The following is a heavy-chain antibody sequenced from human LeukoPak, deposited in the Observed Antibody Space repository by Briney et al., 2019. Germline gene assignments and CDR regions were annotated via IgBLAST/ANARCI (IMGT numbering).Heavy chain of an antibody. D-gene: IGHD3-10*01. CDR1: GFTFSNFA. CDR2: MSSVI. CDR3: AKAFFSGSGGNHKHFDS. Sequence: PGGSLRLSCAASGFTFSNFAMSWVRQAPGKGLEWVSAMSSVIYYADSVKGRFTISRDDSKSTLFLQMNSLRAEDTAVYYCAKAFFSGSGGNHKHFDSWGQGTLVTVSS. J-gene: IGHJ4*02. V-gene: IGHV3-23*01.